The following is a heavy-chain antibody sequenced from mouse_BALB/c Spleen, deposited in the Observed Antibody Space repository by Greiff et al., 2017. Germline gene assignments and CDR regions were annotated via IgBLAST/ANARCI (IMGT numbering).Heavy chain of an antibody. Sequence: QVQLQQPGAELVKPGASVKLSCKASGYTFTSYWMHWVKQRPGQGLEWIGEINPSNGRTNYNEKFKSKATLTVDKSSSTAYMQLSSLTSEDSAVYYCARGGVYRYDDGAWFAYWGQGTLVTVSA. J-gene: IGHJ3*01. D-gene: IGHD2-14*01. CDR1: GYTFTSYW. V-gene: IGHV1S81*02. CDR3: ARGGVYRYDDGAWFAY. CDR2: INPSNGRT.